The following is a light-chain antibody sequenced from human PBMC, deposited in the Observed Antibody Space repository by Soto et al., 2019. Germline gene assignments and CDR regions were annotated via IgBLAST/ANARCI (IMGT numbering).Light chain of an antibody. J-gene: IGLJ3*02. CDR1: SSDIGAYNY. CDR3: SSYAGSNDRWV. CDR2: EVS. V-gene: IGLV2-8*01. Sequence: QSALTQPPSASGSPGQSVTISCTGTSSDIGAYNYVSWYQQHPGKAPKLMIHEVSKRPSGVPDRFSGSKSGNTASLTVSGLQAEDEADYYCSSYAGSNDRWVFGGGTKQTVL.